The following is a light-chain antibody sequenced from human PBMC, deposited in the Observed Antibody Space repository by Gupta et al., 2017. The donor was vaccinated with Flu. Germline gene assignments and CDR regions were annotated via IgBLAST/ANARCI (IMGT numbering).Light chain of an antibody. CDR3: QQYNNWPPIT. Sequence: EVLMTQSPATLSVSPGERATLSCRASRSVSSNLAWYQQKPGQAPRLLIYGASTRATGIPARFSGSGYGTEFTLTTSSRQSEDFAVYYCQQYNNWPPITFGQGTRLEIK. J-gene: IGKJ5*01. CDR2: GAS. V-gene: IGKV3-15*01. CDR1: RSVSSN.